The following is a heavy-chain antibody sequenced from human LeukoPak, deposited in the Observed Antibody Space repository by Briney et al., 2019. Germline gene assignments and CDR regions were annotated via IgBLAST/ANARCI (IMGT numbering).Heavy chain of an antibody. J-gene: IGHJ3*02. Sequence: SETPSLTCTASGGSISGYYWSWIRQSPGKGLVWIGYMYYSGSTNYNPSLKSRVTMSLDMSKNHFSLKLSSVTAADTALYYCARHFTYYYDSSGYPRDAFDIWGQGTMVTVSS. V-gene: IGHV4-59*08. CDR3: ARHFTYYYDSSGYPRDAFDI. D-gene: IGHD3-22*01. CDR2: MYYSGST. CDR1: GGSISGYY.